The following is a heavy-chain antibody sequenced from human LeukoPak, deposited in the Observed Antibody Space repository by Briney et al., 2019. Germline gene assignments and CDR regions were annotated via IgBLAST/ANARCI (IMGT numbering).Heavy chain of an antibody. Sequence: PSETLSLTCTVSGYSISSGYYWGWIRQPPGKGLEWIGSIYHSGSTYYNPSLKSRVTKSVDTSKNQFSLKLSSVTAADTAVYYCARVGYSYGDPGYYYYYMNVWGKGTTVTISS. CDR3: ARVGYSYGDPGYYYYYMNV. CDR2: IYHSGST. CDR1: GYSISSGYY. D-gene: IGHD5-18*01. J-gene: IGHJ6*03. V-gene: IGHV4-38-2*02.